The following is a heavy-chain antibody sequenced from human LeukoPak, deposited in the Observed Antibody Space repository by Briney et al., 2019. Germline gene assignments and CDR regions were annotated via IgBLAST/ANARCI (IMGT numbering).Heavy chain of an antibody. CDR3: ARGGSRFSS. V-gene: IGHV3-7*04. J-gene: IGHJ5*02. D-gene: IGHD2-15*01. CDR1: GFVFSSYW. Sequence: PGGSLRLSCAASGFVFSSYWMSWVRQAPGKGLEWVANIKEDGSEKYYVDSVKGRITISRDNGKSSLYLQMNSLRAEDTALYYCARGGSRFSSWGQGTLVTASS. CDR2: IKEDGSEK.